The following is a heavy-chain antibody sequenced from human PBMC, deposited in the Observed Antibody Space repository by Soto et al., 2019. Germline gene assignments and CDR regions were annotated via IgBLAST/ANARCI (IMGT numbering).Heavy chain of an antibody. Sequence: QVQLVQSGAEVKKPGSSVKVSCKASGGTFSSYAISWVRQAPGQGLEWMGGIIPIFGTANYAQKFQGRVTIHESESTSAAYMELRSLRAADTAEYYCAGAYYYDSSCYYYEGTIYYYYGMDVWGQGTTVTVSS. V-gene: IGHV1-69*01. CDR2: IIPIFGTA. CDR3: AGAYYYDSSCYYYEGTIYYYYGMDV. CDR1: GGTFSSYA. J-gene: IGHJ6*02. D-gene: IGHD3-22*01.